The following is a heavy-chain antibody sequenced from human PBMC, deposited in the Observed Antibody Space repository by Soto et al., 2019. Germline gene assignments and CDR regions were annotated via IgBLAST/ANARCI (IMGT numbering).Heavy chain of an antibody. D-gene: IGHD5-18*01. V-gene: IGHV4-4*02. CDR2: IFHSGTA. J-gene: IGHJ3*02. CDR3: ARPTGLVTGDAFDI. Sequence: QVQLHESGPGVVKPSGTLSLTCEVSGGSISSSNWWSWVRQTPGKGLEWIGEIFHSGTANYSPSLKSRVTMSVDKAKNLFSLKLTSVTAADTAMYYSARPTGLVTGDAFDIWGQGTLVTVS. CDR1: GGSISSSNW.